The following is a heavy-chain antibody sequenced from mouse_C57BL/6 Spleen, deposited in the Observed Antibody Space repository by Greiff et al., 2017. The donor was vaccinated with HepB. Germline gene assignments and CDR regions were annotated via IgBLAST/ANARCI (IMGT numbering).Heavy chain of an antibody. D-gene: IGHD1-1*01. CDR3: ARNGSSYVDAMDY. CDR2: IHPNSGST. CDR1: GYTFTSYW. Sequence: QVQLQQPGAELVKPGASVKLSCKASGYTFTSYWMHWVKQRPGQGLEWIGMIHPNSGSTNYNEKFKSKATLTVDKSSSTAYMQLSSLTSEDSAVYYCARNGSSYVDAMDYWGQGTSVTVSS. J-gene: IGHJ4*01. V-gene: IGHV1-64*01.